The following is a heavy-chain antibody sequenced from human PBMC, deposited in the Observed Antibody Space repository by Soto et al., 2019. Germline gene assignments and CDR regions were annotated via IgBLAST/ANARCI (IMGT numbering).Heavy chain of an antibody. CDR2: IIPMLSMS. D-gene: IGHD3-10*01. CDR3: ATSYGSGSRPFDY. J-gene: IGHJ4*02. Sequence: QVQLVQSGAEVKKSGSSVRVSCKASGGTINSYTLSWVRQAPGQRLEWMGRIIPMLSMSTYAQKFQGRVSIIADKSTNTVYLDLSSLRSDDTAIYFCATSYGSGSRPFDYWGQGTLVTVSS. CDR1: GGTINSYT. V-gene: IGHV1-69*02.